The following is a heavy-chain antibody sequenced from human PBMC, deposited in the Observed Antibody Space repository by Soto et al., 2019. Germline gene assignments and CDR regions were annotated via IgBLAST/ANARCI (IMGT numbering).Heavy chain of an antibody. J-gene: IGHJ3*02. CDR2: ISKSCGTT. CDR1: GFRFSNFA. D-gene: IGHD5-12*01. Sequence: GGSLRLSCAASGFRFSNFAMSWVRQAPGGGPEWVSGISKSCGTTYYAGSVKGRFTISRDHSTNTLSLQMNSLRAEDTAVYYCAKDPSSVYVGGFEMSGQGTRVTV. CDR3: AKDPSSVYVGGFEM. V-gene: IGHV3-23*01.